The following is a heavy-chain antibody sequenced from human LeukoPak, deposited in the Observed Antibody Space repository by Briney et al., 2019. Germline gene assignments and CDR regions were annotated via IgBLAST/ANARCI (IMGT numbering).Heavy chain of an antibody. D-gene: IGHD3-3*01. CDR2: IYYSGST. V-gene: IGHV4-30-4*08. J-gene: IGHJ3*02. CDR3: ARDHSDFWSGYYTDHRAFDI. Sequence: PSETLSLTCTVSGGSISSGDYYWSWIRRPPGKGLEWIGYIYYSGSTYYNPSLKSRVTISVDTSKNQFSLKLSSVTAADTAVYYCARDHSDFWSGYYTDHRAFDIWGQGTMVTVSS. CDR1: GGSISSGDYY.